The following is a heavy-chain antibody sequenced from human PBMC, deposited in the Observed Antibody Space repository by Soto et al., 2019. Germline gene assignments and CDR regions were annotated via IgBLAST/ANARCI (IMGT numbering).Heavy chain of an antibody. CDR2: MNSSGSAI. D-gene: IGHD2-15*01. CDR3: ARGSAALDY. Sequence: VQLVESGGDLVKPGGSLRLSCAASGFTFSDFYMSWIRQTPGKGLEWVSYMNSSGSAIYYADSVRGRFTISSANAKNSLFLQMNSLRAEDTAVYYCARGSAALDYWGQGTLVTVSS. V-gene: IGHV3-11*01. CDR1: GFTFSDFY. J-gene: IGHJ4*02.